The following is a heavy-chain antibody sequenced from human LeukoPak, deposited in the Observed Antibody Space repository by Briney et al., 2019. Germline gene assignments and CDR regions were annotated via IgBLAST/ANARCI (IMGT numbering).Heavy chain of an antibody. V-gene: IGHV3-9*03. CDR3: VRESCTGGTCRGFLDY. J-gene: IGHJ4*02. Sequence: PGGSLRLSCAASGFTFGDYAMHWVRQVPGKGLEWVSGIGRNSEYIAYVDSVKGRFTISRDNAENSLYLQMNSLRAEDMALYYCVRESCTGGTCRGFLDYWGQGTLVTVSS. CDR2: IGRNSEYI. D-gene: IGHD2-8*02. CDR1: GFTFGDYA.